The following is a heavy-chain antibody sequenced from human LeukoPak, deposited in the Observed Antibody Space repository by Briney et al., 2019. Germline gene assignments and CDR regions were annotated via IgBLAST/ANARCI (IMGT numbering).Heavy chain of an antibody. D-gene: IGHD6-19*01. CDR2: MSGSGGST. CDR1: GFTFSSYA. Sequence: GGSLRLSCAASGFTFSSYAMSWVRQAPGKGLEWVSAMSGSGGSTYYADSVKGRFTISRDNSKNTLYLQMNSLRAEDTAVYYCAKASSGRGYYYYYGMDVWGQGTTVTVSS. J-gene: IGHJ6*02. V-gene: IGHV3-23*01. CDR3: AKASSGRGYYYYYGMDV.